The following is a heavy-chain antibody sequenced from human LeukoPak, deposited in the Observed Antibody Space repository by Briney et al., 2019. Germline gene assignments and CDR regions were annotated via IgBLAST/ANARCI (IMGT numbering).Heavy chain of an antibody. D-gene: IGHD2-21*01. CDR1: GFTFSTYG. J-gene: IGHJ4*02. Sequence: GGSLRLSCVVSGFTFSTYGMHWVRQAPGKGLEWLTFIRHDGTEKYYADFVKGRFTISRDNSRNTLYLQVNSLGPEDTAVYYCARSFVGTRKRNDYWGQGTLVTVSS. CDR3: ARSFVGTRKRNDY. CDR2: IRHDGTEK. V-gene: IGHV3-30*02.